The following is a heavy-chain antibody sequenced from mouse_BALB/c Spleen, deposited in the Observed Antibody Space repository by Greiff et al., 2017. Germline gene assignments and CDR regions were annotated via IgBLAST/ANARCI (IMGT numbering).Heavy chain of an antibody. CDR2: IRLKSNNYAT. J-gene: IGHJ3*01. D-gene: IGHD2-10*01. Sequence: EVKLVESGGGLVQPGGSMKLSCVASGFTFSNYWMNWVRQSPEKGLEWVAEIRLKSNNYATHYAESVKGRFTISRDDSKSSVYLQMNNLRAEDTGIYYCTPAYYGNGFAYWGQGTLVTVSA. CDR1: GFTFSNYW. CDR3: TPAYYGNGFAY. V-gene: IGHV6-6*02.